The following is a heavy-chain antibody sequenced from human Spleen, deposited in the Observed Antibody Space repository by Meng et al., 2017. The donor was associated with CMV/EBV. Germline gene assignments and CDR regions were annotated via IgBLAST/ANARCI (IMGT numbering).Heavy chain of an antibody. CDR2: IYYSGST. CDR1: GGADSIGNYY. D-gene: IGHD6-13*01. V-gene: IGHV4-30-4*08. Sequence: QVQLQEAGPGLGMLSQTLALTVTVSGGADSIGNYYWCWIRQPPGKGLVWIGDIYYSGSTYYNPSLKSRVTISVETSKNQFSLKLSSVAAADTAVYYCARALAGVDDWGQGTLVTVSS. J-gene: IGHJ4*02. CDR3: ARALAGVDD.